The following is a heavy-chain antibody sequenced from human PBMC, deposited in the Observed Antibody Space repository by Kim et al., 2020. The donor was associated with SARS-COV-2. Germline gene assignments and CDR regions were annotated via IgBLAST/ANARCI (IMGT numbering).Heavy chain of an antibody. CDR1: GYTFTSYY. CDR2: INPSGGST. D-gene: IGHD2-2*01. V-gene: IGHV1-46*01. Sequence: ASVKVSCKASGYTFTSYYMHWVRQAPGQGLEWMGIINPSGGSTSYAQKFQGRVTMTRDTSTSTVYMELSSLRSEDTAVYYCARDQVVPAASYNWFDPWGQGTLVTVSS. CDR3: ARDQVVPAASYNWFDP. J-gene: IGHJ5*02.